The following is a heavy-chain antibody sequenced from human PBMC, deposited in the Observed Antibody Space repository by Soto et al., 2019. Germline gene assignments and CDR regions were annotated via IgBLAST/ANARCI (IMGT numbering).Heavy chain of an antibody. Sequence: EVQLVESGGGLVKPGGSLRLSCAASGFTFSSYSMNWVRQAPGKGLEWVSYISSTSSYIYYADSVKGRFTISRDNAKNSLYLQMNSLRAEDTAVYYCARSGSSYGRNWFDPWGQGTLVTVSS. CDR2: ISSTSSYI. D-gene: IGHD3-16*01. V-gene: IGHV3-21*01. CDR1: GFTFSSYS. CDR3: ARSGSSYGRNWFDP. J-gene: IGHJ5*02.